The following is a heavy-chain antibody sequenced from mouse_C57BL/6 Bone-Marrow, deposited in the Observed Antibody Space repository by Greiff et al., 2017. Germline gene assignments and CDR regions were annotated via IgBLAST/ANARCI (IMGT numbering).Heavy chain of an antibody. D-gene: IGHD1-1*01. CDR3: ARKILRSTWYFDV. Sequence: QVQLKQPGTELVKPGASVKLSCKASGYTFTSYWMHWVKQRPGQGLEWIGNINPSNGGTNYNEKFKSKATMTVDKSSSTAYMQLSSLTSEDSAVYYCARKILRSTWYFDVWGTGTTVTVSS. CDR2: INPSNGGT. J-gene: IGHJ1*03. CDR1: GYTFTSYW. V-gene: IGHV1-53*01.